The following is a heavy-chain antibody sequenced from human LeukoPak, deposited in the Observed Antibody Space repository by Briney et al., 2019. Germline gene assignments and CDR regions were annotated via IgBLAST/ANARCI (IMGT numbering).Heavy chain of an antibody. D-gene: IGHD3-22*01. V-gene: IGHV3-21*01. CDR1: GFSLSNFI. J-gene: IGHJ4*02. CDR2: ISVRSNYR. Sequence: PGGSLRLSCGASGFSLSNFIMNWVRQAPGKGLEWVSSISVRSNYRYYADSVRGRFTISGDDARDSLFLQMNSLRAEDTAVYFCVRLRRNNDRSGYYYYYDYWGQGTLVTVSS. CDR3: VRLRRNNDRSGYYYYYDY.